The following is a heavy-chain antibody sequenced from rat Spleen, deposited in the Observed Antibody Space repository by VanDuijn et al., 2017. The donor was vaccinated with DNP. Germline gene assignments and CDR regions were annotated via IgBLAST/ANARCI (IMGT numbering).Heavy chain of an antibody. CDR1: GFTFSNYY. J-gene: IGHJ2*01. D-gene: IGHD1-12*03. CDR3: TREDWFLDY. Sequence: EVQLMESGGGLVQPGRSMKLSCAASGFTFSNYYMVWVRQAPTKGLELVASISSSGGTIYYRDSVKGRFTVSRDNAKNTLYLQMNSLRSEDTATYYCTREDWFLDYWGQGVMVTVSS. V-gene: IGHV5-25*01. CDR2: ISSSGGTI.